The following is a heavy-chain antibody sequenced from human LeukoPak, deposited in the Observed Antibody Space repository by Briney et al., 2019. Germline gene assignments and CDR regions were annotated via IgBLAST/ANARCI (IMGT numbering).Heavy chain of an antibody. CDR2: INYSGST. J-gene: IGHJ5*02. D-gene: IGHD1-26*01. CDR1: GVSIISSSYD. Sequence: SETLSLTCTVSGVSIISSSYDWGWIRQPPGKGLEWIGSINYSGSTNYNPSLKSRVTMSVDTSKNQFSLKLNSVAAADTAVYYCARENDSGGWFDPWGQGTLVTVSS. V-gene: IGHV4-39*07. CDR3: ARENDSGGWFDP.